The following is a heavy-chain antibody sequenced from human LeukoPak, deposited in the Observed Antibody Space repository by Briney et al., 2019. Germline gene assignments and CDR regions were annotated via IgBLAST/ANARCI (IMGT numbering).Heavy chain of an antibody. Sequence: SETLSLTCTVSGGSISSGGYYWSWIRQHPGKGLEWIGYIYYSGSTYYNPSLKSRVTISVDTSKNQFSLKLSSVTAADTAVYYCARNGGGLRFLEWLPRDAFDIWGQGTMVTVSS. CDR3: ARNGGGLRFLEWLPRDAFDI. J-gene: IGHJ3*02. CDR1: GGSISSGGYY. D-gene: IGHD3-3*01. V-gene: IGHV4-31*03. CDR2: IYYSGST.